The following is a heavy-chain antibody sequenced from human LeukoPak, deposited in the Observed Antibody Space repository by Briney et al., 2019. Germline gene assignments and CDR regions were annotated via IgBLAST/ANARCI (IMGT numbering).Heavy chain of an antibody. CDR2: IYTSGST. CDR3: ARDRGVTIFGVVITHAFDI. Sequence: PSETLSLTCTVSGGSISSYYWSWIRQPAGKGLEWIRRIYTSGSTNYNPSLKSRVTMSVDTSKNQFSLKLSSVTAADTAVYYCARDRGVTIFGVVITHAFDIWGQGTMVTVSS. J-gene: IGHJ3*02. CDR1: GGSISSYY. V-gene: IGHV4-4*07. D-gene: IGHD3-3*01.